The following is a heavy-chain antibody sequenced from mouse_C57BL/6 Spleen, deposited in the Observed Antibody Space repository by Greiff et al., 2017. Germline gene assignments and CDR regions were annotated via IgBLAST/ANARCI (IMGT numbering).Heavy chain of an antibody. CDR3: ARETTGFYAMDY. CDR1: GYTFTSYW. Sequence: QVQLQQPGAELVKPGASVKLSCKASGYTFTSYWMHWVKPRPGQGLEWIGMIHPNSGSTNYNEKFKSKATLTVDKSSSTAYMQLSSLTSEDSAVDYCARETTGFYAMDYWGQGTSVTVSS. J-gene: IGHJ4*01. D-gene: IGHD1-1*01. CDR2: IHPNSGST. V-gene: IGHV1-64*01.